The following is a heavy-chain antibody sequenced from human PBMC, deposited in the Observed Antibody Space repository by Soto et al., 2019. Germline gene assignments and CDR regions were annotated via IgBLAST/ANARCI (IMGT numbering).Heavy chain of an antibody. CDR2: IYYSGST. Sequence: SETLSLTCTVSGGSISSYYWSWIRQPPGKGLEWIGYIYYSGSTNYNPSLKSRVTISVDTSKNQFSLKLSSVTAADTAVYYCASGLNSGSYWNWFDPWGQGTLVTVSS. CDR3: ASGLNSGSYWNWFDP. D-gene: IGHD1-26*01. V-gene: IGHV4-59*01. CDR1: GGSISSYY. J-gene: IGHJ5*02.